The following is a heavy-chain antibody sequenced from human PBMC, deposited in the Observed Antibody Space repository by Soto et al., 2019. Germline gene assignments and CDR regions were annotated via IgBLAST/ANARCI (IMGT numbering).Heavy chain of an antibody. CDR1: VYTFTSYG. J-gene: IGHJ4*02. CDR3: ARTLYGSGSPPGY. D-gene: IGHD3-10*01. Sequence: QVQLVQSEVEGKKPGASVKFSCKASVYTFTSYGIGWVRKAPGQGLGWMGWISAYNGNTNYAQKLQGRVTMTTDTSTSTAYMELRSLRSDDTAVYYCARTLYGSGSPPGYWGQGTLVTVSS. CDR2: ISAYNGNT. V-gene: IGHV1-18*01.